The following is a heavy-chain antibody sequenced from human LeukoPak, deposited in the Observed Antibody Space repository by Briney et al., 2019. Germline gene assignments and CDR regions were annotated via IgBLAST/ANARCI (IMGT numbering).Heavy chain of an antibody. Sequence: ASVKVSCKASGYTFTGYYMHWVRQAPGQGLEWMGWISAYNGNTNYAQKLQGRVTMTTDTSTSTAYMELSSLRSEDTAVYYCARGRGSGSYRDYWGQGTLVTVSS. CDR3: ARGRGSGSYRDY. V-gene: IGHV1-18*04. CDR1: GYTFTGYY. D-gene: IGHD3-10*01. CDR2: ISAYNGNT. J-gene: IGHJ4*02.